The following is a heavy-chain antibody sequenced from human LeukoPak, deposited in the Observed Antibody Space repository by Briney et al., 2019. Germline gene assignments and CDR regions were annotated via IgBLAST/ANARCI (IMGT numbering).Heavy chain of an antibody. CDR1: GFTFSNYW. Sequence: GGSLRLSCAASGFTFSNYWITWVRQAPGKGLEWVGRIRSKADNYATAYAASVQGRCTISRDDSKSTAYLQLNSLKTEDTAVYYCTQSNYWGQGALVTVSS. J-gene: IGHJ4*02. V-gene: IGHV3-73*01. CDR3: TQSNY. CDR2: IRSKADNYAT.